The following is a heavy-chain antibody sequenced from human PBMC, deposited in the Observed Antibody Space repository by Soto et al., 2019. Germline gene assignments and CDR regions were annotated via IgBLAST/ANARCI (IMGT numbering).Heavy chain of an antibody. CDR1: GYTLTGLS. CDR3: ATSTIFGVVNTATHYYYYGMDV. CDR2: FDPEDGET. V-gene: IGHV1-24*01. Sequence: ASVKVSCKVSGYTLTGLSMHWVRQAPGKGLEWMGGFDPEDGETIYAQKFQGRVTMTEDTSTDTAYMELSSLRSEDTAVYYCATSTIFGVVNTATHYYYYGMDVWGQGTTVTVSS. J-gene: IGHJ6*02. D-gene: IGHD3-3*01.